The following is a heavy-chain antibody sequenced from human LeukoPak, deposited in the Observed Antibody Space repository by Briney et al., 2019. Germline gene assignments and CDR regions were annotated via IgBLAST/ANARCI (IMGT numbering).Heavy chain of an antibody. J-gene: IGHJ1*01. V-gene: IGHV4-34*01. CDR2: INHSGST. Sequence: SETLSLTCAVYGGSFSGYYWSWIRQPPGKGLEWIGEINHSGSTNYNPSLKSRVTISVDTSKNQFSLKLSSVTAADTAVYYCARSSGYYHEYFHHWGQGTLVTVSS. CDR3: ARSSGYYHEYFHH. D-gene: IGHD3-22*01. CDR1: GGSFSGYY.